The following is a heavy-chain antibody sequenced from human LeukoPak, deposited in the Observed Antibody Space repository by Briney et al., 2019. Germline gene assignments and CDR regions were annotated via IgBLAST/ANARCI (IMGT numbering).Heavy chain of an antibody. Sequence: PSETLSLTCSVSGDSISYFYWSWIRQAAGKGLEWIGRMSSSGNNDYNASLKSRVTMSVDTSKNQLSLKLSSVTAADTAVYYCARAVGGDGSGSLWGPGTLVTVSS. CDR1: GDSISYFY. D-gene: IGHD3-10*01. V-gene: IGHV4-4*07. CDR3: ARAVGGDGSGSL. J-gene: IGHJ4*02. CDR2: MSSSGNN.